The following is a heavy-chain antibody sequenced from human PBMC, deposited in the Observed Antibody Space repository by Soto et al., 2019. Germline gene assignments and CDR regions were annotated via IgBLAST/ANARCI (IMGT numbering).Heavy chain of an antibody. CDR2: IIPIFGTA. CDR1: AGTFSSYA. J-gene: IGHJ6*02. D-gene: IGHD3-10*01. V-gene: IGHV1-69*13. CDR3: ARNPYYGSGSYYSAYYYYGMDV. Sequence: XSVKVSCKASAGTFSSYAISWVRQAPGQGLEWMGGIIPIFGTANYAQKFQGRVTITADESTSTAYMELSSLRSEDTAVYYCARNPYYGSGSYYSAYYYYGMDVWGQGTTVTGSS.